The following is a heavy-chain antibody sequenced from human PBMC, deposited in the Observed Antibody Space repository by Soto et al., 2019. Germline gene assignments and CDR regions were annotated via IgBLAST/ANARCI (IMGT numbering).Heavy chain of an antibody. CDR1: GYTFTDYS. D-gene: IGHD5-18*01. CDR3: AREGGYTYGYWFDP. V-gene: IGHV1-3*01. CDR2: ITVSNVNT. J-gene: IGHJ5*02. Sequence: QVPLVQSGAEVKKPGASVKVSCKASGYTFTDYSIHWVRQAPGQRLEWMGWITVSNVNTKYSQKFQGRIAITRDTSASTAYMELRSLRSEDTAVYYCAREGGYTYGYWFDPWGQGTLVTVSS.